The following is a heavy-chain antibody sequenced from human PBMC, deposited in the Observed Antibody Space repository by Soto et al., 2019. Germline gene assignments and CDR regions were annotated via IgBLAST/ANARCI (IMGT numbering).Heavy chain of an antibody. CDR3: AIASGHICATFHRPSDT. CDR2: ISGSGGSP. J-gene: IGHJ5*02. Sequence: HPGGSLRLSCAASGFTFSSYTMGCVRQAPGKGLEWVSVISGSGGSPYYADSVQGRFTISRDNPKNTLYLQMNSLRAEDTAIFYCAIASGHICATFHRPSDTWGKGALSTFSS. CDR1: GFTFSSYT. V-gene: IGHV3-23*01. D-gene: IGHD2-15*01.